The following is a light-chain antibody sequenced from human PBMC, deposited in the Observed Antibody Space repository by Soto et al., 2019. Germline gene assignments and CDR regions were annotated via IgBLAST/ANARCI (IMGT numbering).Light chain of an antibody. Sequence: DILMTQSPSTLSASVGDRVTITCRASQSISSWLAWYQQKPGKAPKLLIYDASSLESGVPSRFSGSGSGTEFTLTISSLQPDDFATYYCQQYNSYSGFTFGPGTKVDIK. V-gene: IGKV1-5*01. CDR3: QQYNSYSGFT. J-gene: IGKJ3*01. CDR2: DAS. CDR1: QSISSW.